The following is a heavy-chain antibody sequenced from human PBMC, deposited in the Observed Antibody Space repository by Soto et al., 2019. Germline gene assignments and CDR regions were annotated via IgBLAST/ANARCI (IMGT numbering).Heavy chain of an antibody. CDR3: ARMGDVPYYYYGMDV. CDR2: INGYNGNA. J-gene: IGHJ6*02. V-gene: IGHV1-18*01. CDR1: GYTFTTYG. D-gene: IGHD3-16*01. Sequence: QVQLVQSGAEVKKPGASVTVSCKASGYTFTTYGVSWVRQAPGQGLGWLGWINGYNGNAKYAENLQGRVTMTTDTSTSTDYMELRSLRSDDTAVYYCARMGDVPYYYYGMDVWGQGTTVTVSS.